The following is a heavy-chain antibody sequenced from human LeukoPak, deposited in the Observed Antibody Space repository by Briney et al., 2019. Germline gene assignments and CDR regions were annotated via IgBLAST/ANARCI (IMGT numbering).Heavy chain of an antibody. D-gene: IGHD2-2*02. CDR3: AKALGYCSSTSCYTPLDY. Sequence: GGSLRLSCAASGFTFSSYGMHWVRQAPGKGLEWVSAISGSGGSTYYADSVKGRFTISRDNSKNTLYLQMNSLRAEDTAVYYCAKALGYCSSTSCYTPLDYWGQGTLVTVSS. CDR2: ISGSGGST. CDR1: GFTFSSYG. V-gene: IGHV3-23*01. J-gene: IGHJ4*02.